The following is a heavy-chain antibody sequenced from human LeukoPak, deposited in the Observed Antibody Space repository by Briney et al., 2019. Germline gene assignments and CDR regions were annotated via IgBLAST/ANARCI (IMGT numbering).Heavy chain of an antibody. CDR3: ARPAVAGTFAWFDP. CDR1: GGSISSSSYY. V-gene: IGHV4-39*01. CDR2: IYYSGST. J-gene: IGHJ5*02. D-gene: IGHD6-19*01. Sequence: PSETLSLTCTVSGGSISSSSYYWGWIRQPPGKGLEWIGSIYYSGSTYYNPSLKSRVTISVDTSKNQFSLKLSSVTAADTAVYYCARPAVAGTFAWFDPWGQGTLVTVSS.